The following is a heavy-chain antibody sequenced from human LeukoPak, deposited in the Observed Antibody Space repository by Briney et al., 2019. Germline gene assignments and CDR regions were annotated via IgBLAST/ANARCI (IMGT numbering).Heavy chain of an antibody. V-gene: IGHV1-69*01. CDR1: GGPFSSYA. D-gene: IGHD6-13*01. J-gene: IGHJ4*02. CDR2: IIPIFGTA. Sequence: SVKVSCKASGGPFSSYAISWVRRAPGKGVEGMGGIIPIFGTANYSQKFKGRVTITADESTSTAYMELSSLRSEDTAVYYCARAPPVWGIAAAGTYFDYWGQGTLVTVSS. CDR3: ARAPPVWGIAAAGTYFDY.